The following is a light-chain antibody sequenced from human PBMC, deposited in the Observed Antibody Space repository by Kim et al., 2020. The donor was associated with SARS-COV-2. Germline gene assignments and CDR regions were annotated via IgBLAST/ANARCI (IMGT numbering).Light chain of an antibody. V-gene: IGKV2-24*01. CDR1: QSLVHSDGNTY. Sequence: QPASISCRSSQSLVHSDGNTYFSWLQQRPGQPPRLLIYRISSRFSGVPDRFSGSGAGTDFPLEISRVEAEDVGIYYCMQGKQLPNTFGQGTKLEI. CDR2: RIS. CDR3: MQGKQLPNT. J-gene: IGKJ2*01.